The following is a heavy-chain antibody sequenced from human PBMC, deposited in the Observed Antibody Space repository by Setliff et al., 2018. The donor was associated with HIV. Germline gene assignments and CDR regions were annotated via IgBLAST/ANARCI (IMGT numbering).Heavy chain of an antibody. CDR2: IYYSGTT. D-gene: IGHD6-6*01. J-gene: IGHJ6*03. CDR1: GDSVSSASYY. V-gene: IGHV4-61*01. Sequence: SETLSLTCTVSGDSVSSASYYWSWIRQPPGKGLEWIGYIYYSGTTKYNPSLKSRVTISVDTSKNQFSLKLSSVTAADTAVYYCASEAWTSYRSSSGYYYYYMDVWGKETTVTVSS. CDR3: ASEAWTSYRSSSGYYYYYMDV.